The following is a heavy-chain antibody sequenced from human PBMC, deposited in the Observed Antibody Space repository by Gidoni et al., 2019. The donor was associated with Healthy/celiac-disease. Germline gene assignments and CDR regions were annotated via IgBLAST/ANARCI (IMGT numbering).Heavy chain of an antibody. D-gene: IGHD5-18*01. CDR2: ISYDGSNK. Sequence: QVQLVESGGGVVQPGRSLRLSCAAPGFPFSSYGLHWVRQAPGKGLEWVAVISYDGSNKYYADSVKGRFTISRDNSKNTLYLQMNSLRAEDTAVYYCAKDRVSNSYGTNYYYYYGMDVWGQGTTVTVSS. V-gene: IGHV3-30*18. CDR1: GFPFSSYG. J-gene: IGHJ6*02. CDR3: AKDRVSNSYGTNYYYYYGMDV.